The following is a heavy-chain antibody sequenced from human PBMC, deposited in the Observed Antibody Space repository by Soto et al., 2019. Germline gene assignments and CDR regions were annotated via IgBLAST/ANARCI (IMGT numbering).Heavy chain of an antibody. V-gene: IGHV3-23*01. Sequence: EVQLLESGGGLVQPGGSLRLSCAASGFIFSSYAMSWVRQAPGKGLEWVSAISGSGGSTYYADSVKGRFTISRDNSKNTLYLQMISLRAEDTAIYYCAKEPVATYYYYGMDVWGQGTTVTVSS. D-gene: IGHD2-2*01. J-gene: IGHJ6*02. CDR2: ISGSGGST. CDR3: AKEPVATYYYYGMDV. CDR1: GFIFSSYA.